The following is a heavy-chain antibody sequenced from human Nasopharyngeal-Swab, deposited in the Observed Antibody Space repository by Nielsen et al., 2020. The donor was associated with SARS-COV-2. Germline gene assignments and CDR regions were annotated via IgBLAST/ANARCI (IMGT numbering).Heavy chain of an antibody. CDR3: ARERWRDHDFDA. J-gene: IGHJ4*02. CDR1: GFTLSSFQ. V-gene: IGHV3-48*03. CDR2: ISSTGSTI. Sequence: GESLMLPCAASGFTLSSFQMNWVRQAPGKGLEWISYISSTGSTIYNADSVQGRFTVSREHAKNSMFLQMISLRAEDTAVYYCARERWRDHDFDAWGQGTLVIVSS. D-gene: IGHD1-14*01.